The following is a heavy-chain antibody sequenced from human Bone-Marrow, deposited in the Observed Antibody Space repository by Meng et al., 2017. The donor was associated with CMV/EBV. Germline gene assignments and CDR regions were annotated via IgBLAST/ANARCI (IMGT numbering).Heavy chain of an antibody. D-gene: IGHD2-21*01. CDR3: ARDRLAYCGGDCSDGENWFDP. CDR1: GSTFSSDW. V-gene: IGHV3-21*01. Sequence: GESLKISCAASGSTFSSDWMHWVRQAPGKGLEWVSSISSSSSYIYYADSVKGRFTISRDNAKNSLYLQMNSLRAEDTAVYYCARDRLAYCGGDCSDGENWFDPWGQGTLVTVSS. J-gene: IGHJ5*02. CDR2: ISSSSSYI.